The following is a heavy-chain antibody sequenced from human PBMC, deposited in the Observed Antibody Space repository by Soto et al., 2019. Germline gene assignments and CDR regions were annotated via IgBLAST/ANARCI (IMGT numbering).Heavy chain of an antibody. CDR1: GGTFTSTA. CDR2: SIPVLGTP. CDR3: ESSAGLDPLLNYYGLNV. D-gene: IGHD6-13*01. J-gene: IGHJ6*01. V-gene: IGHV1-69*01. Sequence: QVLLVQSSAEVKKPGSSVKVSCKASGGTFTSTAFSWVRQSPGQGLEWMGGSIPVLGTPNYAQKFQARLTVTADASTTTVHMDLSSLRSDDTAVYYCESSAGLDPLLNYYGLNVWGQGTTVTVSS.